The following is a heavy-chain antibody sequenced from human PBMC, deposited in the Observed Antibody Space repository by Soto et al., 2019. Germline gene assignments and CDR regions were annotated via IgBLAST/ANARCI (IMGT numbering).Heavy chain of an antibody. CDR1: GGSISSYY. CDR2: IYYSGST. J-gene: IGHJ4*02. CDR3: ARDNTMVRGVIDY. D-gene: IGHD3-10*01. Sequence: KTSETLALTCTVSGGSISSYYWSWIRQPPGKGLEWIGYIYYSGSTNYNPSLKSRVTISVDTSKNQFSLKLSSVTAADTAVYYCARDNTMVRGVIDYWGQGTLVTVSS. V-gene: IGHV4-59*01.